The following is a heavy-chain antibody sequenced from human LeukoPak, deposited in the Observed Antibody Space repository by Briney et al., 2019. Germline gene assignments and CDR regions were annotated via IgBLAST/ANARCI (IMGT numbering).Heavy chain of an antibody. D-gene: IGHD2-21*02. Sequence: SETLSLTCTVFGGSISSATYFWGWLRQPPGKGLEWFGSIYYSGSTYYNPSLKSRFTISVDTSRSRFSLKLSSVTAADTAVYYCSRQALSYCGGDCYYYFDYWGRGTLVTVSS. V-gene: IGHV4-39*01. CDR3: SRQALSYCGGDCYYYFDY. CDR2: IYYSGST. CDR1: GGSISSATYF. J-gene: IGHJ4*02.